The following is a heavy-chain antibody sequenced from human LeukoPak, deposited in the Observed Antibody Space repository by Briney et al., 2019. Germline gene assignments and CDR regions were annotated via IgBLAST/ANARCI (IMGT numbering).Heavy chain of an antibody. D-gene: IGHD4-17*01. V-gene: IGHV1-8*01. CDR2: MNPNSGNT. J-gene: IGHJ6*02. Sequence: ASVKVSCKASGYTFTSYDINWVRQATGQGLEWMGWMNPNSGNTGYAQKFQGRVTMTRNTSISTAYMELSSLRSEDTAVYYCARVQNYGGNSGHGMDVWGQGTTVTVSS. CDR3: ARVQNYGGNSGHGMDV. CDR1: GYTFTSYD.